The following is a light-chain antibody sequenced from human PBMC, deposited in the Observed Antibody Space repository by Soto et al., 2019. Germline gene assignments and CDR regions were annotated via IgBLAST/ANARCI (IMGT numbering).Light chain of an antibody. CDR1: GSNIGSHT. CDR3: GTWDTSLSAYV. V-gene: IGLV1-44*01. J-gene: IGLJ1*01. Sequence: QSVLTQPPSASGTPGQRVTISCSGSGSNIGSHTVSWYQQLPGTAPNLLIYSNDQRPSGVPDRFSGSKSGTSASLAITGLQTGDEAEYYCGTWDTSLSAYVFAAGTKLTVL. CDR2: SND.